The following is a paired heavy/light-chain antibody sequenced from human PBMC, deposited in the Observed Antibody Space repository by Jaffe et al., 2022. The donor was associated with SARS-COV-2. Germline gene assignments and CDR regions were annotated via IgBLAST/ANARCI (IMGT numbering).Heavy chain of an antibody. CDR3: ARAVDDRSWHLPSYYYYYLDV. CDR1: GFTLSSYS. V-gene: IGHV3-21*01. Sequence: EVQLVESGGGLVKPGGSLRLSCAASGFTLSSYSMNWVRQAPGKGLEWVSSMSSSTTYVYYADSVKGRFTIFRDNAKNSLYLQLNSLRAEDTAVYYCARAVDDRSWHLPSYYYYYLDVWGKGTTVTVSS. D-gene: IGHD6-13*01. J-gene: IGHJ6*03. CDR2: MSSSTTYV.
Light chain of an antibody. Sequence: QSVLTQPPSVSGAPGQRVTISCTGSSSNIGAGYDVNWYQHLPGSAPRVLIYGNTNRPSGVPDRFSGSKSGTSASLAISGLQAEDEADYYCQTYDSSLSGWVFGGGTKLIVL. CDR1: SSNIGAGYD. V-gene: IGLV1-40*01. CDR3: QTYDSSLSGWV. CDR2: GNT. J-gene: IGLJ3*02.